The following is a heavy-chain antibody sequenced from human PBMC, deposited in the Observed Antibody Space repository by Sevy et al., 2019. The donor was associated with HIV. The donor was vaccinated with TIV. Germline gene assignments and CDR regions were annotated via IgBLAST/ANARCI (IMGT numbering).Heavy chain of an antibody. CDR2: IYYSGRT. J-gene: IGHJ6*02. V-gene: IGHV4-59*01. CDR3: ARALAEYDYAMDV. CDR1: GVSISGYY. Sequence: SETLSLTCSVSGVSISGYYWTWIRQTPGKGLEWIGYIYYSGRTNYNPSLQGRVAISSDTSKNQFSLKLSSVTAADTSVYYCARALAEYDYAMDVWGQGTTVTVSS.